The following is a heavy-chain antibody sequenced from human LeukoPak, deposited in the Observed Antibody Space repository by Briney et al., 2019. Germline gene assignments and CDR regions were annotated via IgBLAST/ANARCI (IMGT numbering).Heavy chain of an antibody. Sequence: SETLSLTCTVSGDSISTYYWSWLRQPAGRGLEWIGRIYITGSTNYNPSLKSRVTMSVDASKNQFSLKLSSVTAADTAVYYCARSDYYDSSGYPTHLNWFDPWGQGTLVTVSS. J-gene: IGHJ5*02. CDR3: ARSDYYDSSGYPTHLNWFDP. CDR1: GDSISTYY. D-gene: IGHD3-22*01. V-gene: IGHV4-4*07. CDR2: IYITGST.